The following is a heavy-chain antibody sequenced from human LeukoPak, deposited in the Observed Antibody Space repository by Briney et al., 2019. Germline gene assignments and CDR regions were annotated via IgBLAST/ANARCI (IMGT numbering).Heavy chain of an antibody. D-gene: IGHD2-15*01. Sequence: PSETLSLTCSVSIGSISSSKWWSWVRQSPVRGLEWIGEINHSGSTNYNPSLKSRVTISVDTSKNQFSLKLSSVTAADTAVYYCARHSPGSGPPFSLLDYWGQGTLVTVSS. CDR3: ARHSPGSGPPFSLLDY. CDR2: INHSGST. V-gene: IGHV4-4*02. CDR1: IGSISSSKW. J-gene: IGHJ4*02.